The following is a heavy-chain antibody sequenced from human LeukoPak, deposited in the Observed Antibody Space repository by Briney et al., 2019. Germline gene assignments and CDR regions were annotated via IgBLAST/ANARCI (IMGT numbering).Heavy chain of an antibody. CDR2: IYYSGST. CDR3: ARHVGYSSSWYAGGMDV. CDR1: GGSISSSSYY. J-gene: IGHJ6*02. D-gene: IGHD6-13*01. V-gene: IGHV4-39*01. Sequence: SETLSLTCNVSGGSISSSSYYWGRIRQPPGKGLEWIGSIYYSGSTYYNPSLKSRVTISVDTSKNQFSLKLSSVTAADTAVYYCARHVGYSSSWYAGGMDVWGQGTTVTVSS.